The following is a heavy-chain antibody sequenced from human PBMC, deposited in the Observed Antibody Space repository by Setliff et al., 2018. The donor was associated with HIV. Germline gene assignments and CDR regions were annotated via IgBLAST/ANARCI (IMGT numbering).Heavy chain of an antibody. CDR2: MNPNSGHT. J-gene: IGHJ5*02. V-gene: IGHV1-8*01. CDR1: GYTFNNYD. Sequence: GASVKVSCKASGYTFNNYDINWVRQATGQGLEWMGWMNPNSGHTGYAQKFQDRLTMTTDTSTTTASMELRSLRSDDTAVYYCVRGHCNSDKCWYTWFDPWGQGTLVTVSS. CDR3: VRGHCNSDKCWYTWFDP. D-gene: IGHD2-2*01.